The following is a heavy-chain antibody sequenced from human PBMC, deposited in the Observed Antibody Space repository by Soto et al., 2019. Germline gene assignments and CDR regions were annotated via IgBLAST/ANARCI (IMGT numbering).Heavy chain of an antibody. D-gene: IGHD6-6*01. Sequence: GGSLRLSCAASGLAFSDYAMSWVRQAPGKGLEWVSGITGSGDNTYYADSVKGRFTISRDNAKNALYLQMNSLRVEDTAVYYCAREIAARLWGKGTTVTVSS. CDR2: ITGSGDNT. CDR3: AREIAARL. CDR1: GLAFSDYA. J-gene: IGHJ6*04. V-gene: IGHV3-23*01.